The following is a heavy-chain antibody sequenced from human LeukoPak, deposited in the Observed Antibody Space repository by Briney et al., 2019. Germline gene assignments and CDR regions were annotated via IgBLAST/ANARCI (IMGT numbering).Heavy chain of an antibody. CDR2: IRSKAYGATR. D-gene: IGHD1-26*01. CDR1: GFTFGDYT. Sequence: GGSLRLSCTASGFTFGDYTMSWVRQAPGKGLEWVGFIRSKAYGATRDYAASVKDRFTISRDDSRSIAYLQMNSLKTEDTAVYYCSRVGLGAPNYYYYGMDVWGQGTTVTVSS. V-gene: IGHV3-49*04. J-gene: IGHJ6*02. CDR3: SRVGLGAPNYYYYGMDV.